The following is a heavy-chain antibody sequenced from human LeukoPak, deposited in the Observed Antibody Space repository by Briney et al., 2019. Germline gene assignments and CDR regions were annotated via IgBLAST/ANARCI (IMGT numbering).Heavy chain of an antibody. J-gene: IGHJ4*02. Sequence: PSETLSLTCTVSGGSISSDDHYWGWIRQPPGKGLEWIGYIYYGGKTTTAYNPSLKSRVTLSVDTSKNHFSLMLNSVTAADMAVYYCARGSHTFKTWGQGILVTVSS. CDR2: IYYGGKT. V-gene: IGHV4-61*03. CDR1: GGSISSDDHY. CDR3: ARGSHTFKT.